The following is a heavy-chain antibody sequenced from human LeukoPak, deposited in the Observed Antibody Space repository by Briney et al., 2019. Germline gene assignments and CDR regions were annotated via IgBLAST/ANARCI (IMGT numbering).Heavy chain of an antibody. CDR2: ISGSGGST. D-gene: IGHD6-13*01. J-gene: IGHJ4*02. CDR1: GFTFSSYA. Sequence: GGSLRLPCAASGFTFSSYAMSWVRQAPGKGLEWVSAISGSGGSTYYADSVKGRFTISRDNSKNTLYLQMNSLRAEDTAVYYCAKASYPEFGGLNVGYSSSWYFDYWGQGTLVTVSS. CDR3: AKASYPEFGGLNVGYSSSWYFDY. V-gene: IGHV3-23*01.